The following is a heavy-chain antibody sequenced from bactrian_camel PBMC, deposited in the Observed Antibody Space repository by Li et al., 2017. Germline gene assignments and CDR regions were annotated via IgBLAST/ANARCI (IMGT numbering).Heavy chain of an antibody. J-gene: IGHJ4*01. CDR2: IYSDGSNT. D-gene: IGHD3*01. CDR1: GVNFEASD. Sequence: QLVESGGGSVQDGGSLRLSCGTSGVNFEASDMGWYRQAPGKGLEWVSSIYSDGSNTYYADSLKCRFTISRDNARSTLYLQLNSLKTEDTAMYYCAKDQIARCVGAYCWTPGGEQTMYWGQGTQVTVS. V-gene: IGHV3-2*01. CDR3: AKDQIARCVGAYCWTPGGEQTMY.